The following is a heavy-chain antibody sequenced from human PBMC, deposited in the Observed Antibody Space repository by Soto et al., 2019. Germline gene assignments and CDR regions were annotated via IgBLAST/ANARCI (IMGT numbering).Heavy chain of an antibody. Sequence: QVQLMQSGAEVKKPGASVKVSCKASGYTFTNYGISWVRQAPGQGLEWMGWISGYNGNTNYAQKLQGRVTMTTDTSTSTAYMELRSLRSDDTAVYYCAGDTGGGSYYWGYGFDYWGQGTLVTVSS. V-gene: IGHV1-18*01. CDR2: ISGYNGNT. CDR3: AGDTGGGSYYWGYGFDY. D-gene: IGHD1-26*01. CDR1: GYTFTNYG. J-gene: IGHJ4*02.